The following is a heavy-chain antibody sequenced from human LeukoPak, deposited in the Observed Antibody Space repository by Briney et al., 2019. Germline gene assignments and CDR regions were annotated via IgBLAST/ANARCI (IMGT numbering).Heavy chain of an antibody. J-gene: IGHJ4*02. CDR2: IYYSGST. D-gene: IGHD3-22*01. Sequence: SETLSLTCTVSGGSISSYYWSWIRQPPGKGLEWIGYIYYSGSTNYNPSLKSRVTISVDTSKNQFSLKLSSVTAADTAVYYCARAYDSSGPFDYWGQGTLATVSS. V-gene: IGHV4-59*01. CDR1: GGSISSYY. CDR3: ARAYDSSGPFDY.